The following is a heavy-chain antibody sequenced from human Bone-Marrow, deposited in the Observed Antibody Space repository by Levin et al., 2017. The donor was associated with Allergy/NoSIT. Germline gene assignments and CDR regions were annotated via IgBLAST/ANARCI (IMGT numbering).Heavy chain of an antibody. V-gene: IGHV4-39*01. Sequence: SETLSLNCTVSGGSVTSSGYFWVWIRRPPGTGLEWIGSMYFTGSTYYNPSLKSRLTISVDTSNNQFSLKLTSVTAADTANYYCARQSPRLRYAFDIWGQGTLITVSS. CDR2: MYFTGST. D-gene: IGHD4-17*01. CDR1: GGSVTSSGYF. J-gene: IGHJ3*02. CDR3: ARQSPRLRYAFDI.